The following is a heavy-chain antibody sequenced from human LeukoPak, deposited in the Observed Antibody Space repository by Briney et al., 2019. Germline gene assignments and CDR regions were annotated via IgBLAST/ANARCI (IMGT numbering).Heavy chain of an antibody. D-gene: IGHD3-22*01. J-gene: IGHJ4*02. CDR3: ARSISYYYDSSGSPGYFDY. CDR1: GYSFTSYW. CDR2: IYPGDSDT. V-gene: IGHV5-51*01. Sequence: GESLKISCKGSGYSFTSYWIGRVRQMPGKGLEWMGIIYPGDSDTRYSPSFQGQVTISADKSISTAYLQWSSLKASDTAMYYCARSISYYYDSSGSPGYFDYWGQGTLVTVSS.